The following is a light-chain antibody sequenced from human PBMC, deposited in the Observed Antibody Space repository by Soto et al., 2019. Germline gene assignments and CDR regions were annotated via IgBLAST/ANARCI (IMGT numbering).Light chain of an antibody. CDR1: QTVTNDY. V-gene: IGKV3-20*01. J-gene: IGKJ5*01. Sequence: EVVLTQSPGTLSLSPGERVTLSCRASQTVTNDYFAWYQQQDGQAPRLLIYDASTRATVVPDRFCGSGSGREYSLTITRREPEDFAVYSCQQYGFSPISFGQGTRLELK. CDR3: QQYGFSPIS. CDR2: DAS.